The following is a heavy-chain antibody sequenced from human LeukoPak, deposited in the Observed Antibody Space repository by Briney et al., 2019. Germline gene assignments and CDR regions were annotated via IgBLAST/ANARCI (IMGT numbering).Heavy chain of an antibody. CDR1: GGSISSGDYY. D-gene: IGHD3-10*01. Sequence: SQTLSLTCTVSGGSISSGDYYWSWIRQPPGKGLEWIGYIYYSGSTYYNPSLKSRVTISVDTSKNQFSLKLSSVTAADTAVYYCARVYGYGSGSYWGGWFDPWGQGTLVTVSS. V-gene: IGHV4-30-4*01. CDR2: IYYSGST. CDR3: ARVYGYGSGSYWGGWFDP. J-gene: IGHJ5*02.